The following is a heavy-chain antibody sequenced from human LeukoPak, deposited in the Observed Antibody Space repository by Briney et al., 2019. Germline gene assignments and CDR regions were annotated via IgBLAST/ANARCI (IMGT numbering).Heavy chain of an antibody. CDR2: IYSGGST. V-gene: IGHV3-53*01. CDR3: ARESTRFLEWLSAFDY. Sequence: PGGSLRLSCAASGFTVSSNYMSWVRQAPGKGLEWVSVIYSGGSTYYADSVKGRFTISRDNSKNTLYLQMNSLRAEDTAVYYCARESTRFLEWLSAFDYWGQGTLVTVSS. J-gene: IGHJ4*02. D-gene: IGHD3-3*01. CDR1: GFTVSSNY.